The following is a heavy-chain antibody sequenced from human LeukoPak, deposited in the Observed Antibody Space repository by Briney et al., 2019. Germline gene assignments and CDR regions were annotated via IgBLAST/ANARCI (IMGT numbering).Heavy chain of an antibody. CDR1: GYTFTSYD. CDR2: VSGYNGNT. CDR3: ARGDWFDP. V-gene: IGHV1-18*01. J-gene: IGHJ5*02. D-gene: IGHD2-21*01. Sequence: ASVKVSCKASGYTFTSYDINWVRQAPGQGLEWMGWVSGYNGNTNYAQKSEGRVAMTTDTSSSTAYMELRSLKSDDTAIYCCARGDWFDPWGQGTLVTVSS.